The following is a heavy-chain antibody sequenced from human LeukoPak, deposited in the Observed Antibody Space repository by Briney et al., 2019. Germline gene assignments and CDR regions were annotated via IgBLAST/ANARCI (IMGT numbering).Heavy chain of an antibody. J-gene: IGHJ6*03. Sequence: ASVKVSCKASGYTFTSYDISWVRQAPGQGLEWMGWISAYNGNTNYAQKLQGRVTMTTDTSTSTAYMELRSLRSDDTAVYYCARGIAVEFYYYMDVWGKGTTVTASS. CDR3: ARGIAVEFYYYMDV. D-gene: IGHD6-19*01. CDR2: ISAYNGNT. V-gene: IGHV1-18*01. CDR1: GYTFTSYD.